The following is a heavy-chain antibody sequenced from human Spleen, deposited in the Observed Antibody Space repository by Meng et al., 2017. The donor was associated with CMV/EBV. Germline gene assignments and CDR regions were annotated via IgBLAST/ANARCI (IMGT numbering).Heavy chain of an antibody. V-gene: IGHV3-30-3*01. CDR1: GFTFSRYD. Sequence: GGSLRLSCAASGFTFSRYDMHWVRQAPGKGLEWVAVISHEGSGKYYADSVKGRFTISRDNSRNTLSLQMNSLRAEDTAVYYCTKDFFEGGYYYGMDVWGQGTTVTVSS. D-gene: IGHD3-16*01. CDR3: TKDFFEGGYYYGMDV. J-gene: IGHJ6*02. CDR2: ISHEGSGK.